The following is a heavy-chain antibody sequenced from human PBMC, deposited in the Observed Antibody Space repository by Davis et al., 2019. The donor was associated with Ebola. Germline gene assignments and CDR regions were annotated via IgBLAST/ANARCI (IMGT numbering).Heavy chain of an antibody. J-gene: IGHJ6*02. CDR2: ISSSSSTI. V-gene: IGHV3-48*02. Sequence: LSLTCAASGFTFSSYSMNWVRQAPGKGLEWVSYISSSSSTIYYADSVKGRFTISRDNAKNSLYLQMNSLRDEDTAVYYCARAVNYYYYGMDVWGQGTTVTVSS. D-gene: IGHD3-16*02. CDR3: ARAVNYYYYGMDV. CDR1: GFTFSSYS.